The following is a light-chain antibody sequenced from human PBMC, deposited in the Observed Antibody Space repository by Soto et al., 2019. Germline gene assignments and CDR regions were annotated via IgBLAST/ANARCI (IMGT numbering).Light chain of an antibody. J-gene: IGLJ3*02. CDR2: DIS. CDR1: TGAVTSGHY. CDR3: LLSYTGTWV. Sequence: QAVVSQEPSLTVSPGGKVTLTCGSSTGAVTSGHYPYWFQQKPGQAPRTLIVDISNRYSWAPARFSGSLLGGKAALTLSGAQPEDEAEYYCLLSYTGTWVFGGGTKLTVL. V-gene: IGLV7-46*01.